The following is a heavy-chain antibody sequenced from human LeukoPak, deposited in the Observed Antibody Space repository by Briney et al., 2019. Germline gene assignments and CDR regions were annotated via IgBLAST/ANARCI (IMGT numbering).Heavy chain of an antibody. V-gene: IGHV3-21*01. CDR2: ISSSSSYI. J-gene: IGHJ4*02. CDR1: GFTFSSYS. Sequence: GGSLRLSCAASGFTFSSYSMSWVRQAPGKGLEWVSSISSSSSYIYYADSVKGRFTISRDNAKNSLYLQMNSLRAEDTAVYYCARDLSSGPRGSANDYWGQGTLVTVSS. CDR3: ARDLSSGPRGSANDY. D-gene: IGHD3-10*01.